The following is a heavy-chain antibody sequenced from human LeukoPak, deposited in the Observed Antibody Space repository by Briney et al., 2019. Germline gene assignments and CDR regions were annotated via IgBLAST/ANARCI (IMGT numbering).Heavy chain of an antibody. V-gene: IGHV3-21*01. D-gene: IGHD5-24*01. Sequence: GGSLRLSCAASGFTFSSYSMNWVRQAPGKGLEWVSSISSSSSYIYYADSVKGRFTISRDNAKNSLYLQMNSLRAEDTAVYYCARVEGRWLQFGYGGQETLVTVSS. J-gene: IGHJ4*02. CDR2: ISSSSSYI. CDR3: ARVEGRWLQFGY. CDR1: GFTFSSYS.